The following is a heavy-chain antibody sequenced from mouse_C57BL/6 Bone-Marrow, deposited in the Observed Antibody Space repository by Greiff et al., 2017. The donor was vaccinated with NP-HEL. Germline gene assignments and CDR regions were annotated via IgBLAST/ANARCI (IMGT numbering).Heavy chain of an antibody. CDR2: ISSGGDYI. J-gene: IGHJ1*03. Sequence: EVQLQESGEGLVKPGGSLKLSCAASGFTFSSYAMSWVRQTPEKRLEWVAYISSGGDYIYYADTVKGRFTISRDNARNTLYLQMSSLKSEDTAMYYCTRERGYYGSSYRYFDVWGTGTTVTVSS. CDR3: TRERGYYGSSYRYFDV. D-gene: IGHD1-1*01. CDR1: GFTFSSYA. V-gene: IGHV5-9-1*02.